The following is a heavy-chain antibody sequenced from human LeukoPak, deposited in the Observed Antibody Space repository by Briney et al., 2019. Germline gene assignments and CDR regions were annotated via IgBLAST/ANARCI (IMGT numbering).Heavy chain of an antibody. CDR2: TFNSGST. J-gene: IGHJ6*02. V-gene: IGHV4-59*01. CDR1: GASISKSY. CDR3: SRASPGAIYYYGMDV. Sequence: PSETLSLTCTVSGASISKSYWNWIRQPPGKELGWIGCTFNSGSTRYNPSLGSRVTISEDTSRNQFSLRLTSVTAADTATYYCSRASPGAIYYYGMDVWGHGTTVTVSS. D-gene: IGHD2/OR15-2a*01.